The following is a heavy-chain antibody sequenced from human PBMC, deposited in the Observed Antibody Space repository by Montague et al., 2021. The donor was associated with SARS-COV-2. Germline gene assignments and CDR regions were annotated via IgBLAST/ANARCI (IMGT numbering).Heavy chain of an antibody. V-gene: IGHV6-1*01. Sequence: CAISGDSVSSNHVAWGWIRQSPSRGLEWLGRTYYRSKWYSDYAPSVRGRLTVDPDASKNEFSLELNYVTPEDTAVYYCVRYSGWFYFDFWGQGTLVTVSS. J-gene: IGHJ4*02. CDR2: TYYRSKWYS. D-gene: IGHD6-19*01. CDR1: GDSVSSNHVA. CDR3: VRYSGWFYFDF.